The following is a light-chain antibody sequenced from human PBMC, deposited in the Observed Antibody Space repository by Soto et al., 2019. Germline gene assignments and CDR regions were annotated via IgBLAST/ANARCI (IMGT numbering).Light chain of an antibody. CDR1: QSVSSY. Sequence: EMVLTQAPDTLSFAPCERTTLSCRASQSVSSYLAWYQQKPGQAPRLLIYGASTRAPDIPARFSGSGSGTEFTLTISTTQSEDFAPHHCYQYNHRTFSFGGGTKVDIK. J-gene: IGKJ4*01. CDR2: GAS. V-gene: IGKV3-15*01. CDR3: YQYNHRTFS.